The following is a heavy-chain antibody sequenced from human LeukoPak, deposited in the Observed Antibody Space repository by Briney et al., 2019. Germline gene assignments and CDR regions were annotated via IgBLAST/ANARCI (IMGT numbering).Heavy chain of an antibody. J-gene: IGHJ6*03. D-gene: IGHD3-3*01. CDR2: IIPILGIA. CDR3: ARGDDFWSGYYIGYYYYYMDV. V-gene: IGHV1-69*02. CDR1: GGTFSSYT. Sequence: SSVKVSCKASGGTFSSYTISWVRQAPGQGLEWMGRIIPILGIASYAQKFQGRVTITADKSTSTAYMELSSLRSEDTAVYYCARGDDFWSGYYIGYYYYYMDVWGKGTTVTVSS.